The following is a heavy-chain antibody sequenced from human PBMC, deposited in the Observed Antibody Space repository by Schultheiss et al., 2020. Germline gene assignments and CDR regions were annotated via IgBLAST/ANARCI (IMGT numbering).Heavy chain of an antibody. CDR3: ARDKEIVFPPDYYYGMDV. D-gene: IGHD2-21*01. CDR1: GFTFSSYG. J-gene: IGHJ6*02. CDR2: ISYDGSNK. Sequence: GGSLRLSCAASGFTFSSYGMHWVRQAPGKGLEWVAVISYDGSNKYYADSVKGRFTISRDNSKNTLYLQMNSLRAEDTAVYYCARDKEIVFPPDYYYGMDVWGQGTTVTVSS. V-gene: IGHV3-30*03.